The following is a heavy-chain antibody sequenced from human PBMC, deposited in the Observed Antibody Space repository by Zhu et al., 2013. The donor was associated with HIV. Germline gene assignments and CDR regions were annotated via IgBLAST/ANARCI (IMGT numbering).Heavy chain of an antibody. CDR2: IIPIFGTA. CDR1: GGTFSSYA. J-gene: IGHJ3*02. Sequence: QVQLVQSGAEVKKPGSSVKVSCKASGGTFSSYAISWVRQAPGQGLEWMGGIIPIFGTANYAQRFQGRVTITRNTSISTAYMELRSLRFEDTAVYFCARSRGYCTGIRCQSDAFDIWGQGAMVTVSP. CDR3: ARSRGYCTGIRCQSDAFDI. V-gene: IGHV1-69*06. D-gene: IGHD2-8*02.